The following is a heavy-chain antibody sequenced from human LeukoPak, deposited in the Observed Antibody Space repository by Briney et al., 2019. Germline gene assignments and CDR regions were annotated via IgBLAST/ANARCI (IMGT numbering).Heavy chain of an antibody. CDR3: ARAPFGELFEYYFDY. D-gene: IGHD3-10*01. V-gene: IGHV4-59*01. Sequence: SETLSLTCTVSGGSISSYYWSWLRQPPGKGLEWIGYIYYSGSTNYNPSLKSRVTISVDTSKNQFSLKLSSVTAADTAVYYCARAPFGELFEYYFDYWGQGTLVTVSS. CDR1: GGSISSYY. J-gene: IGHJ4*02. CDR2: IYYSGST.